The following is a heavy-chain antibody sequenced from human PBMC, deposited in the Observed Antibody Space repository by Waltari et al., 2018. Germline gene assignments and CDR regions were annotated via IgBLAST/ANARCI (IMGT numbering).Heavy chain of an antibody. CDR1: GFTPSNHW. V-gene: IGHV3-74*01. Sequence: EVQLVESGGDVVQPGGSLRLSCAASGFTPSNHWMHWVRQAPGKGLVWVSRIKNDGTGITYADSVKGRFTISRDNAKNTLYLQMNSLRAEDTAVYYCSRDRIWFRETQDYWGQGTLVTVSS. J-gene: IGHJ4*02. CDR3: SRDRIWFRETQDY. D-gene: IGHD3-10*01. CDR2: IKNDGTGI.